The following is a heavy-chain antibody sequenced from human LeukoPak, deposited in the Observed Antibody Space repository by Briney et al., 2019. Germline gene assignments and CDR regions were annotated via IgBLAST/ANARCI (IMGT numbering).Heavy chain of an antibody. CDR2: ISGSGGST. J-gene: IGHJ4*02. CDR1: GFTFSSYA. V-gene: IGHV3-23*01. CDR3: AKALSVRGVISHDH. D-gene: IGHD3-10*01. Sequence: GGSLRLSCAASGFTFSSYAMSWVRQAPGKGLEWVSAISGSGGSTYYADSVKGRFTISRDNSKNTLYLQMNSLRAEDTAVYYCAKALSVRGVISHDHWGQGTLVTVSS.